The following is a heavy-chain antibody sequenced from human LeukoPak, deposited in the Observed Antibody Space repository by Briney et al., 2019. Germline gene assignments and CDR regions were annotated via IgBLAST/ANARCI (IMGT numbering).Heavy chain of an antibody. J-gene: IGHJ4*02. V-gene: IGHV3-48*03. CDR1: GFTFSSYE. D-gene: IGHD5-12*01. CDR3: ASQGRRGDSGYDYVHPDY. Sequence: GGSLRLSYAASGFTFSSYEMNWVRQAPGKGLEWVSYISSSGSTIYYADSVKGRFTISRDNAKNSLYLQMNSLRAEDTAVYYCASQGRRGDSGYDYVHPDYWGQGTLVTVSS. CDR2: ISSSGSTI.